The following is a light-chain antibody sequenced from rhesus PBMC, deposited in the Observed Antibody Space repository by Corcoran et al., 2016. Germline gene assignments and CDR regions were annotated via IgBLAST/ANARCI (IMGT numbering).Light chain of an antibody. CDR3: QGASNLCS. CDR2: GAS. Sequence: EIVMTQSPATSSLSPGERATLSCRASQSVSSYLAWYQQKPGQAPRLLIYGASSRATGIPDRVRGSGSGTDFTLAISSLDPEDFAVYCCQGASNLCSFRQGTKVEIK. CDR1: QSVSSY. V-gene: IGKV3-31*02. J-gene: IGKJ2*01.